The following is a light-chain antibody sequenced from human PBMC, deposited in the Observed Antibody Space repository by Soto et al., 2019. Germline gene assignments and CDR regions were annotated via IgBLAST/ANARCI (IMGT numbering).Light chain of an antibody. CDR1: QSVRTY. J-gene: IGKJ5*01. Sequence: EIVLTQSPATLSVSPGERAILSCRASQSVRTYLAWYQQKPGQAPSLLIYDASNRATGIPARFSGSGSGTDFTLTISSLEPEDFAVYYCQQRITWPITFGQGTQLEIK. CDR3: QQRITWPIT. CDR2: DAS. V-gene: IGKV3-11*01.